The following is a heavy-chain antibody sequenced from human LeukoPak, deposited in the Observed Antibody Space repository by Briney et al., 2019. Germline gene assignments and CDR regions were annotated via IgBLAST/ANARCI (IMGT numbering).Heavy chain of an antibody. Sequence: GGSLRLSCAASGFTFSSFGMHWVRQAPGKGLAWVAFIRFDGSNKYYEDSVKGRFTISRDDSKNTLYLQMNSLRAEDTAVYYCAKGRPVAGASGKGYFDYWGQGTLVPVSS. CDR1: GFTFSSFG. CDR3: AKGRPVAGASGKGYFDY. D-gene: IGHD6-19*01. CDR2: IRFDGSNK. J-gene: IGHJ4*02. V-gene: IGHV3-30*02.